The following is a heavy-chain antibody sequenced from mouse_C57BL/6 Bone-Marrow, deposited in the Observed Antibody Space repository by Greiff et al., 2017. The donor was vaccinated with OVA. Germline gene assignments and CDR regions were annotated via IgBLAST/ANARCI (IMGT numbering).Heavy chain of an antibody. CDR1: GYTFTSYW. V-gene: IGHV1-50*01. CDR2: IDPSDSYT. CDR3: ARRGYYGNYDYAMDY. D-gene: IGHD2-1*01. Sequence: QVQLQQPGAELVKPGASVKLSCKASGYTFTSYWMQWVKQRPGQGLEWIGEIDPSDSYTNYNQKFKGKATLTVDTSSSTAYMQLSSLTSEDSAVYYCARRGYYGNYDYAMDYWGQGTSVTVSS. J-gene: IGHJ4*01.